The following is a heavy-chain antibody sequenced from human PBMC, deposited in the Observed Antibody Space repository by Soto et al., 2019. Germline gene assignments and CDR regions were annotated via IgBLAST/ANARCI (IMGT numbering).Heavy chain of an antibody. CDR1: GFTFSSYA. Sequence: GGSLRLSCAASGFTFSSYAMSWVRQAPGKGLEWVSAISGSGGSTYYADSVKGRFTISRDNSKNTLYLQMNSLRAEDTAVYYCAKRAPGYCTNGVCYFDYWGQGTLVTVS. CDR3: AKRAPGYCTNGVCYFDY. J-gene: IGHJ4*02. V-gene: IGHV3-23*01. D-gene: IGHD2-8*01. CDR2: ISGSGGST.